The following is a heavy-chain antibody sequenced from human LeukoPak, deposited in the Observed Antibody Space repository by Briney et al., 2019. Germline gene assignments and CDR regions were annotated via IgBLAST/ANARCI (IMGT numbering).Heavy chain of an antibody. J-gene: IGHJ4*02. Sequence: PGGSLRLSCAASGFTFSSYAMSWVRQAPGKGLEWVSAISGSGGSTYYADSVKGRFTISRDNSKNTLYLQMNSLRAEDTAVYYCARDLCSSTSCYPEFDYWGQGTLVTVSS. V-gene: IGHV3-23*01. CDR2: ISGSGGST. CDR1: GFTFSSYA. D-gene: IGHD2-2*01. CDR3: ARDLCSSTSCYPEFDY.